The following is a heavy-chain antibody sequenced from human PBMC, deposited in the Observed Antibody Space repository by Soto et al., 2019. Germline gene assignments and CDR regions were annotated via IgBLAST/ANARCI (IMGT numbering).Heavy chain of an antibody. CDR2: IWYDGSNK. D-gene: IGHD1-26*01. CDR1: GFTFSSYG. Sequence: QVQLVESGGGVVQPGRSLRLSCAASGFTFSSYGMHWVRQAPGKGLEWVAVIWYDGSNKYYADSVKGRFTISRDNSKNTLYLQMNSLRAEDTAVYYCARGQSWSYSMDYWGQGTLVTVSS. V-gene: IGHV3-33*01. J-gene: IGHJ4*02. CDR3: ARGQSWSYSMDY.